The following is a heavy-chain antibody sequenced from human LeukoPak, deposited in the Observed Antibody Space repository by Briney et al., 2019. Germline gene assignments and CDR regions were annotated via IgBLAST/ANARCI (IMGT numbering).Heavy chain of an antibody. V-gene: IGHV1-18*01. D-gene: IGHD3-10*01. CDR2: ISAYNGNT. CDR1: GYTFTSYG. Sequence: ASVKVSCKASGYTFTSYGISWVRQAPGQGLEWMGWISAYNGNTNYAQQLQGRGTMTTHTSTSTAYMELRSLRSDDTAVYYCARDEGNYYGMDVWGQGTTVTVSS. CDR3: ARDEGNYYGMDV. J-gene: IGHJ6*02.